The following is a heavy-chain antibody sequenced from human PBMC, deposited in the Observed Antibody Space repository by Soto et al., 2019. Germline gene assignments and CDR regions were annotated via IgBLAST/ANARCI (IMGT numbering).Heavy chain of an antibody. CDR2: FYSTGTT. CDR1: GGSVGSTSHH. J-gene: IGHJ5*02. CDR3: ARYNIDGVRRFEL. Sequence: SVTLALTFSVSGGSVGSTSHHWGWIRQLPGKGLEWIGSFYSTGTTYYNPSLKSRVTISADTYKTKFSLTLSAVTAADTDLYYCARYNIDGVRRFELWGPGTLVTVS. D-gene: IGHD3-3*01. V-gene: IGHV4-39*01.